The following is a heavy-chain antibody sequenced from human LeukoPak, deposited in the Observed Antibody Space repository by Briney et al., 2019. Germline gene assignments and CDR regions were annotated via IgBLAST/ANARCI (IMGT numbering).Heavy chain of an antibody. V-gene: IGHV4-59*01. Sequence: PSETLSLTCTVSGASISSYYWSWIRQPPGKALECIGHIYYTGSTYYKPSLESRVTISIDTAKNQISLNLSSVTAADTAVYYCARYEEFSTGYSASSPRHYFDHWGEGTLVTVSS. CDR2: IYYTGST. D-gene: IGHD3/OR15-3a*01. CDR1: GASISSYY. J-gene: IGHJ4*02. CDR3: ARYEEFSTGYSASSPRHYFDH.